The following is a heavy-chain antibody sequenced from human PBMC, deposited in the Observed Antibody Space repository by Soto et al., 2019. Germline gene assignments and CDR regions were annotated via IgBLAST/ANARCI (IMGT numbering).Heavy chain of an antibody. Sequence: EYLKVSFNGSGYRFTSYWIFWVRQMPGKGLECMGRIDPSDSYTNYSPSFQGHVTISADKSISTAYLQWSSLKASDNAMYYCARRFAFCSSNRCSMAIQGKYGMDVWGQGTTVTVSS. CDR3: ARRFAFCSSNRCSMAIQGKYGMDV. V-gene: IGHV5-10-1*01. CDR1: GYRFTSYW. J-gene: IGHJ6*02. D-gene: IGHD2-2*01. CDR2: IDPSDSYT.